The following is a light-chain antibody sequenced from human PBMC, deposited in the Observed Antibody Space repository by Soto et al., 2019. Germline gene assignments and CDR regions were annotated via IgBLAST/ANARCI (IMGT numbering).Light chain of an antibody. Sequence: QSVLTQPPSVSAAPGQKVTISCSGSSSNIGNNYVSWYQQLPGTAPKLLIYDNNKRPSGIPDRFSGSKSATSATLGITGLQTGDEADYYCGTWDSSLSAPHDVFGTGTKLTVL. V-gene: IGLV1-51*01. CDR2: DNN. J-gene: IGLJ1*01. CDR1: SSNIGNNY. CDR3: GTWDSSLSAPHDV.